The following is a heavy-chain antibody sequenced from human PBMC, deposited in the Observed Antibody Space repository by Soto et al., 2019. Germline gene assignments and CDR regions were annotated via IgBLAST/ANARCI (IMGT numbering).Heavy chain of an antibody. D-gene: IGHD6-19*01. Sequence: ASVKVSCKASGYTFTSYGISWVRQAPGQGLEWMGWISAYNGNTNYVQKLQGRVTMTTDTSTSTAYMELRSLRSDDTAVYYCARDLGSGWYHWFDPWGQGTLVTVSS. CDR1: GYTFTSYG. CDR3: ARDLGSGWYHWFDP. V-gene: IGHV1-18*04. J-gene: IGHJ5*02. CDR2: ISAYNGNT.